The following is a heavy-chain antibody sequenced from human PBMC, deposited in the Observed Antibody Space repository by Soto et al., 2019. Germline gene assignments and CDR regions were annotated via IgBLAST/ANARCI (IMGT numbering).Heavy chain of an antibody. CDR1: GFTFSDFG. Sequence: GGSLRRSCAASGFTFSDFGMHWVRQAPGKALEWVAIISYDGILKYYADSVKGRFTISRDTSKGAVYLQMNSLTPEDTAVYYCAKDFKVSGGHYGSLNYYYGMDVWGQGTTVTVSS. J-gene: IGHJ6*02. V-gene: IGHV3-30*18. CDR3: AKDFKVSGGHYGSLNYYYGMDV. CDR2: ISYDGILK. D-gene: IGHD3-10*01.